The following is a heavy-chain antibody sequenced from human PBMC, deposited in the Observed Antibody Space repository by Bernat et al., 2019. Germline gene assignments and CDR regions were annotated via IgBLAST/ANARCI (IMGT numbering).Heavy chain of an antibody. J-gene: IGHJ4*02. CDR2: INPNSGGT. Sequence: QVQLVQSGAEVKKPGASVKVSCKASGYTFTGYYMHWVRQAPGQGLEWRGGINPNSGGTNYAQQFPSWVTMTRDTSISTAYMELSRLRSDDTAVYYCATSSKYSSSWYDYWGQGTLVTVSS. V-gene: IGHV1-2*04. CDR1: GYTFTGYY. D-gene: IGHD6-13*01. CDR3: ATSSKYSSSWYDY.